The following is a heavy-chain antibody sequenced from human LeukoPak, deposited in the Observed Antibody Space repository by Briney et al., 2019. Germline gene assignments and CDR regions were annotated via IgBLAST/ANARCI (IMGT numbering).Heavy chain of an antibody. CDR1: GFTFSSYA. CDR3: AKRSPTIYHYGDYFDY. J-gene: IGHJ4*02. Sequence: NPGGSLRLSCAASGFTFSSYAMSWVRQAPGKGLEWVSAISGSGGSTYYADSVKGRFTISRDNSKNTLYLQMNSLRAEDTAVYYCAKRSPTIYHYGDYFDYWGQGTLVTVSS. D-gene: IGHD4-17*01. V-gene: IGHV3-23*01. CDR2: ISGSGGST.